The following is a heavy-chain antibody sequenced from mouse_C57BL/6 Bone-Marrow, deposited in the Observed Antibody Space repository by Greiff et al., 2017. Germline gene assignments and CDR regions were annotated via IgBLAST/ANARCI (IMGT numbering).Heavy chain of an antibody. Sequence: QVHVKQPGAELVKPGASVKMSCKASGYTFTSYWITWVKQRPGQGLEWIGDLYPGSGSTNYNEKFKSKATLTVDTSSSTAYMQLSSLTSEDSAVYYCARPYYSNNGYGDVWCTGTTVTVSS. J-gene: IGHJ1*03. D-gene: IGHD2-5*01. CDR2: LYPGSGST. CDR3: ARPYYSNNGYGDV. V-gene: IGHV1-55*01. CDR1: GYTFTSYW.